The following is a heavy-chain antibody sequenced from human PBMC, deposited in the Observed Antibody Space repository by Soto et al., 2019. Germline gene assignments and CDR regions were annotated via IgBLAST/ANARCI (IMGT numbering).Heavy chain of an antibody. V-gene: IGHV1-18*01. CDR3: ARVKYSPPYYYSYGMDV. Sequence: QVQLVQSGAEVKKPGASVKVYCKASGYTFTSYGISWVRQAPGQGLEWMGWISAYNGNTNYAQKLQGRVTMTTDTSTSTAYMELRSLRSDDTAVYYCARVKYSPPYYYSYGMDVWGQGTTVTVSS. J-gene: IGHJ6*02. CDR1: GYTFTSYG. CDR2: ISAYNGNT. D-gene: IGHD5-18*01.